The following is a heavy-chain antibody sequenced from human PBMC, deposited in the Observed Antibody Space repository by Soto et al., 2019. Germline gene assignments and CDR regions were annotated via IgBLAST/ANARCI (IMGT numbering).Heavy chain of an antibody. J-gene: IGHJ1*01. CDR2: ISGSGITS. Sequence: GGFLRLSCAASGFTFSSYAMSWVRQAPGKGLEWVSAISGSGITSYYADSVKGWFTISRDNSKNTLYLQMISLRGEDTALYYCVKDHQHWGQGTLVTVSS. CDR3: VKDHQH. CDR1: GFTFSSYA. V-gene: IGHV3-23*01.